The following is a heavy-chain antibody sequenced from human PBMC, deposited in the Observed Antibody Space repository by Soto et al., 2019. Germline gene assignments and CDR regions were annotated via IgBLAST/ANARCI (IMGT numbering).Heavy chain of an antibody. V-gene: IGHV3-23*01. CDR3: ATRMYSTSWYYFVS. CDR1: GFTFTNYA. CDR2: IGGGSGST. D-gene: IGHD6-13*01. Sequence: EVQLLESVGGFVQPGGSLRLSCAASGFTFTNYALSWVRQAPGKGLEWVSTIGGGSGSTSYADSVKGRFSISRENSKNTLYLQMSSLRAEDTALYYCATRMYSTSWYYFVSWGQGTLVTVSS. J-gene: IGHJ4*02.